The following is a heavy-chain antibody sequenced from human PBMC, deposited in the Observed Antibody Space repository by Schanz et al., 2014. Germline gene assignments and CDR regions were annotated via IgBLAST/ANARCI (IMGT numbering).Heavy chain of an antibody. V-gene: IGHV3-33*05. J-gene: IGHJ3*02. CDR3: ARGIITMVRGGDVGAFDI. CDR1: GFTFRSYG. Sequence: QGQLVESGGGVVQPGRSLRLSCAASGFTFRSYGMHWVRQAPGKGLEWVAVISYDGNNEDYADSVKGRFTISRDNSKNTLYLQMSGLTPEDTAVYYCARGIITMVRGGDVGAFDIWGQGTMVTVSS. CDR2: ISYDGNNE. D-gene: IGHD3-10*01.